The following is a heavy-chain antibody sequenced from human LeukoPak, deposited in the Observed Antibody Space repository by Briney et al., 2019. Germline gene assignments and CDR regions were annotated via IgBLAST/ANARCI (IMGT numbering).Heavy chain of an antibody. V-gene: IGHV3-9*01. J-gene: IGHJ1*01. CDR2: ISWNSGSI. Sequence: PGGSLRLSCAASGFTFDDYAMHWVRQAPGKGLEWVSGISWNSGSIGYADSVKGRFTISRDNAKNSLYLQMNSLRAEDTALYYCAKGTSFSRGQWLDPGAEYFQHWGQGTLVTVSS. CDR3: AKGTSFSRGQWLDPGAEYFQH. CDR1: GFTFDDYA. D-gene: IGHD6-19*01.